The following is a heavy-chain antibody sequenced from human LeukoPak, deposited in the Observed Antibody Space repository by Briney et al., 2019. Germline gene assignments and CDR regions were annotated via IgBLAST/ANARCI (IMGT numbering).Heavy chain of an antibody. CDR2: INHSGST. CDR1: GFTSSSYG. D-gene: IGHD4-17*01. CDR3: ARAKTVRHWFDP. Sequence: GSLRLSCAASGFTSSSYGIHWIRQPPGKGLEWIGEINHSGSTNYNPSLKSRVTISVDTSKNQFSLKLSSVTAADTAVYYCARAKTVRHWFDPWGQGTLVTVSS. J-gene: IGHJ5*02. V-gene: IGHV4-34*01.